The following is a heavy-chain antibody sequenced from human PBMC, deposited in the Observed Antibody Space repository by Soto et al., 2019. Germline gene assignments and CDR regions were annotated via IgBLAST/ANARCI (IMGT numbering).Heavy chain of an antibody. CDR3: ARGLLAAAGTFDY. D-gene: IGHD6-13*01. J-gene: IGHJ4*02. Sequence: PSETLSLTCTVSGGSISSGGYYWSWIRQHPGKGLEWIGYIYYSGSTYYNPSLKSRVTISVDTSKNQFSLKLSSVTAAGTAVYYCARGLLAAAGTFDYWGQGTLVTVSS. V-gene: IGHV4-31*02. CDR2: IYYSGST. CDR1: GGSISSGGYY.